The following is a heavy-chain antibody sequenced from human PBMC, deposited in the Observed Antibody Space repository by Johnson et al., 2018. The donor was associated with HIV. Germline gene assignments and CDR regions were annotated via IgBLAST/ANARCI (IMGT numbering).Heavy chain of an antibody. CDR2: ISWNSGSR. J-gene: IGHJ3*02. V-gene: IGHV3-9*01. CDR3: TRVRMTPPLGAFDI. Sequence: VQVVESGGGFIQPGRSLRLSCAASGFTFDDYAMHWVRQAPGKGLEWVSGISWNSGSRDYADSVKGRFTISRDNAKNSLYLQMNSLRAEDTALYYCTRVRMTPPLGAFDIWGQGTMVTVSS. D-gene: IGHD1-14*01. CDR1: GFTFDDYA.